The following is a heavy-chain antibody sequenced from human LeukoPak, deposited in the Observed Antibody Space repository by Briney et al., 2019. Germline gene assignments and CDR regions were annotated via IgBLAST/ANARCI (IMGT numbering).Heavy chain of an antibody. CDR1: GGSFSGYY. V-gene: IGHV4-34*01. CDR2: INHSGST. J-gene: IGHJ4*02. D-gene: IGHD6-19*01. Sequence: PSETLSLTCAVYGGSFSGYYWSWIRQPPGKGLEWIGEINHSGSTNYNPSLKSRVTISVDTSKNQFSLKLSSVTAADTAVYYCARRLAVAGSNFDYWGQGTLVTVSS. CDR3: ARRLAVAGSNFDY.